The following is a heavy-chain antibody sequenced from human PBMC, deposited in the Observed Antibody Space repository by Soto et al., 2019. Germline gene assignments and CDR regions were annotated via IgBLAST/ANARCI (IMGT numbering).Heavy chain of an antibody. J-gene: IGHJ4*02. Sequence: GGSLRLSCAASGFSFSSFWMSWVRQAPGKGLEWVANIKPDGSQKYYVDSVKGRFTISRDNAKNSLFLQMNSLGAEDTAVYYCARDTVISGTGPHPDYWGQGTLVTVSS. CDR1: GFSFSSFW. CDR2: IKPDGSQK. CDR3: ARDTVISGTGPHPDY. V-gene: IGHV3-7*01. D-gene: IGHD1-20*01.